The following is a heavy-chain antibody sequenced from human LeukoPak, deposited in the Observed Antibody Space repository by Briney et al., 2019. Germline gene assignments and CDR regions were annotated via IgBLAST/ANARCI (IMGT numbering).Heavy chain of an antibody. J-gene: IGHJ4*02. Sequence: SETLSLTCTVSGGSISSSSYYWGWIRQPPGKGLEWIGSIYYSGSTNYNPSLKSRVTISVDTSKNQFSLKLSSVTAADTAVYYCARGLSRQLYYFDYWGQGTLVTVSS. D-gene: IGHD2-2*01. CDR1: GGSISSSSYY. CDR2: IYYSGST. V-gene: IGHV4-39*07. CDR3: ARGLSRQLYYFDY.